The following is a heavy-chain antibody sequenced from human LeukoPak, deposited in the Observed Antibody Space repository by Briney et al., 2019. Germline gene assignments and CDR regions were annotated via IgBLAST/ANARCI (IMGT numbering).Heavy chain of an antibody. D-gene: IGHD2-2*02. J-gene: IGHJ5*02. CDR3: ARGVPAALRLARWFDP. V-gene: IGHV1-18*01. Sequence: ASVKVSCKASGYTFTSYGISWVRQAPGQGLEWMGWISAYNGNTNYAQKLQGRVTMTTDTSTSTAYMELRSLRSDDTAVYYCARGVPAALRLARWFDPWGQGTLVTVSP. CDR1: GYTFTSYG. CDR2: ISAYNGNT.